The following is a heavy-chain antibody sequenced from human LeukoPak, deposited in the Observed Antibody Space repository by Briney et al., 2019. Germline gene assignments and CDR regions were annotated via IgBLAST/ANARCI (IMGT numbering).Heavy chain of an antibody. V-gene: IGHV3-23*01. D-gene: IGHD3-10*01. CDR2: ISGSGGST. CDR1: GFTFSSYA. J-gene: IGHJ4*02. CDR3: ARGYYGSGNYYFDY. Sequence: GGSLRLSCAASGFTFSSYAMSWVRQAPGKGLEWVSAISGSGGSTYYADSVKGRFTISRDNAKNSLYLQMNSLRAEDTAVYYCARGYYGSGNYYFDYWGQGTLVTVSS.